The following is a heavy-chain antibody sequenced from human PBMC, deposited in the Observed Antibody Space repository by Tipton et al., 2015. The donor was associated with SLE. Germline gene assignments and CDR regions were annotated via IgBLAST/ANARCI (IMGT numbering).Heavy chain of an antibody. CDR3: ARLGYDWRYYYYYMDV. D-gene: IGHD5-12*01. CDR2: INPSDSYT. J-gene: IGHJ6*03. V-gene: IGHV5-10-1*01. Sequence: LVQSGAEVKKPGESLKISCKTSGYIFTSYWISWVRQMPGKGLEWMGRINPSDSYTNYSPSFQGHVTISADKSISTAYLQWSSLKASDTAMYYCARLGYDWRYYYYYMDVWGKGTTVTVSS. CDR1: GYIFTSYW.